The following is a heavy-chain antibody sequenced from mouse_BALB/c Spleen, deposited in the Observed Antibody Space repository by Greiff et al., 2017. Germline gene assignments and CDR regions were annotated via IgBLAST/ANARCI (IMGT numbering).Heavy chain of an antibody. J-gene: IGHJ1*01. CDR2: INPNNGGT. V-gene: IGHV1-18*01. CDR3: AIKKYGNYHWYFDV. Sequence: VHVKQSGPELVKPGASVKIPCKASGYTFTDYNMDWVKQSHGKSLEWIGDINPNNGGTIYNQKFKGKATLTVDKSSSTAYMELRSLTSEDTAVYYCAIKKYGNYHWYFDVWGAGTTVTVSS. D-gene: IGHD2-10*02. CDR1: GYTFTDYN.